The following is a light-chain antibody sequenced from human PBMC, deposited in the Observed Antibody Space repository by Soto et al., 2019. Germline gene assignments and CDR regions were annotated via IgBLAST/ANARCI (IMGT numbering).Light chain of an antibody. J-gene: IGKJ5*01. CDR2: GAS. Sequence: SVLTQSPGTLSLSPGERSTLSCRASQSVSSSYLAWYQQKPGQAPXLXXYGASSRATGIPDRFSGSGSGTDFTLTTSSLEPEDAAAYYCQQRSNWPPITFGQGTRLEI. CDR1: QSVSSSY. V-gene: IGKV3D-20*02. CDR3: QQRSNWPPIT.